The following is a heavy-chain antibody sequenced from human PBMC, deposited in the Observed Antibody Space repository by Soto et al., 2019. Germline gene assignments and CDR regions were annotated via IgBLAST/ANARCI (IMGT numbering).Heavy chain of an antibody. J-gene: IGHJ4*02. CDR2: IKSKTDGGST. Sequence: GGSLRLSCAASGFTFTNAWMNWVRQAPGMGLEWVGRIKSKTDGGSTYYADSVKGRFTISRDNSKNTLYLQMNSLRAEDTAVYYCASTYSYGPYRPDYWGQGTLVTVSS. CDR1: GFTFTNAW. D-gene: IGHD5-18*01. CDR3: ASTYSYGPYRPDY. V-gene: IGHV3-15*07.